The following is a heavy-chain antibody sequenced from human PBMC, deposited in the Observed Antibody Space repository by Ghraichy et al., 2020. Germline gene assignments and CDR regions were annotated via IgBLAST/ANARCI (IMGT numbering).Heavy chain of an antibody. J-gene: IGHJ6*02. CDR1: GGSFSGYY. CDR2: INHSGST. CDR3: ARGVQYQLLYYYYYGMDV. Sequence: SETLSLTCAVYGGSFSGYYWSWIRQPPGKGLEWIGEINHSGSTNYNPSLKSRVTISVDTSKNQFSLKLSSVTAAATAVYYCARGVQYQLLYYYYYGMDVWGQGTTVTVSS. D-gene: IGHD2-2*01. V-gene: IGHV4-34*01.